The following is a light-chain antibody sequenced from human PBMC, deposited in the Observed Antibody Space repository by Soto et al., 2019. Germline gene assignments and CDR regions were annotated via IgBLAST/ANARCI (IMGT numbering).Light chain of an antibody. CDR3: SAYIASITSHV. CDR1: SSDVGSHKS. V-gene: IGLV2-18*02. CDR2: EVN. Sequence: QSVLTQPPSVSGSPGQSVTISCSGSSSDVGSHKSVSWYKQAPGTSPKLIIFEVNNRPSGVPDRFPESKSGNTASLTISGLQPEDEAAYYCSAYIASITSHVFGTGTKVTVL. J-gene: IGLJ1*01.